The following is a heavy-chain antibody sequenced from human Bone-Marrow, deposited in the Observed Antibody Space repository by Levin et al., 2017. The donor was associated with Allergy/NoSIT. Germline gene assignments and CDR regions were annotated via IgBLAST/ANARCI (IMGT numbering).Heavy chain of an antibody. Sequence: GGSLRLSCKTSGYPFTNYYIHWVRQAPGQGLEWLGIINPGGSATIYAQSFQGRATMTRDTSTSTVYMELSSLTSEDTAVYFCAKYKDTLPGSVNFGMEVWGQGTTVTVSS. CDR2: INPGGSAT. CDR3: AKYKDTLPGSVNFGMEV. CDR1: GYPFTNYY. V-gene: IGHV1-46*01. J-gene: IGHJ6*02. D-gene: IGHD2/OR15-2a*01.